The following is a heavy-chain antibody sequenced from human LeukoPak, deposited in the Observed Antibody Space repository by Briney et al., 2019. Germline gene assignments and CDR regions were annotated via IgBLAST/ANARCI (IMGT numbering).Heavy chain of an antibody. CDR1: GGSISSGGYY. D-gene: IGHD5-18*01. CDR2: IYYSGST. Sequence: SETLSLTCTVSGGSISSGGYYWSWIRQHPGKGLEWIGYIYYSGSTYYNPSLKSRVTISVDTSKNQFSLKLSSVTAADTAVYYCARDMVTDAFDIWGQGTMVTVSS. J-gene: IGHJ3*02. CDR3: ARDMVTDAFDI. V-gene: IGHV4-31*03.